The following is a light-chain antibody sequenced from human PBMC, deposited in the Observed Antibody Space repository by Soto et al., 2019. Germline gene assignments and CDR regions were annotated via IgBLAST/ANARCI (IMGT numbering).Light chain of an antibody. V-gene: IGKV1-39*01. CDR3: QQYNSYPIT. CDR1: QRITTY. Sequence: IQMTQSPSSLSASVGDRVTITCRASQRITTYLNWYQQKPGKAPKLLIYAASSLQSGVPSRFSGSGSGTEFTLTISSLQPDDFATYYCQQYNSYPITFGQGTRLEI. J-gene: IGKJ5*01. CDR2: AAS.